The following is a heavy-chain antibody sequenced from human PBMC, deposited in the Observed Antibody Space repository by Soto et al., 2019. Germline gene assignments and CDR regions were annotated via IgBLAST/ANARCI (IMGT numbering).Heavy chain of an antibody. V-gene: IGHV3-11*01. CDR1: GFTFSDYY. CDR3: AKIVSRFFYDSNGYYPFDY. J-gene: IGHJ4*02. Sequence: PGGSLRLSCAASGFTFSDYYMSWIRQAPGKGLEWVSYISSSGSTIYYADSVKGRFTISRDNSKNTVYLQMNSLRAEDTAVYYYAKIVSRFFYDSNGYYPFDYWGQGTLVTVSS. D-gene: IGHD3-22*01. CDR2: ISSSGSTI.